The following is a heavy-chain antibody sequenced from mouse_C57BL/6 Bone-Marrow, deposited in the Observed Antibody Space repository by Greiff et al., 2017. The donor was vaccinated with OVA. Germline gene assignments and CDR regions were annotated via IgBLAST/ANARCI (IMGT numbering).Heavy chain of an antibody. CDR2: IHPNSGST. Sequence: QVQLQQPGAELVKPGASVKLSCKASGYTFTSYWMHWVKQRPGQGLEWIGMIHPNSGSTNYNEKFKSKATLTVDKSSSTAYMQLSSLTSEDSAVYYCARRDGTPWFAYWGQGTLVTVSA. CDR1: GYTFTSYW. J-gene: IGHJ3*01. CDR3: ARRDGTPWFAY. V-gene: IGHV1-64*01. D-gene: IGHD3-3*01.